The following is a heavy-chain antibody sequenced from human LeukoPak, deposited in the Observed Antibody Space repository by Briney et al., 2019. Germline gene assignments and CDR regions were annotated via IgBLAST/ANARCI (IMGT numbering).Heavy chain of an antibody. D-gene: IGHD3-16*01. CDR2: MSYDGSSK. CDR3: AKGGILMYNWFDP. Sequence: GGSLRLSCAASGFTFSNYAMHWVRQAPGKGLEWVALMSYDGSSKYYADSVKGRFTISRDNSKNTLYLQMNSLRAEDTAVYYCAKGGILMYNWFDPWGQGTLVTVSS. J-gene: IGHJ5*02. CDR1: GFTFSNYA. V-gene: IGHV3-30-3*01.